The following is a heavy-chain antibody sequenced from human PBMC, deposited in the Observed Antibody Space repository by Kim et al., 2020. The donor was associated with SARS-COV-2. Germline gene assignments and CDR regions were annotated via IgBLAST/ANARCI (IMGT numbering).Heavy chain of an antibody. D-gene: IGHD4-17*01. CDR1: GGTFSSYA. CDR2: IIPIFGTA. Sequence: SVKVSCKASGGTFSSYAISWVRQAPGQGPEWMGGIIPIFGTANYAQKFQGRVTITADESTSTAYMELSSLRSEDTAVYYCARALAFSSVTLYYFDYWGQGTLVTVSS. CDR3: ARALAFSSVTLYYFDY. V-gene: IGHV1-69*13. J-gene: IGHJ4*02.